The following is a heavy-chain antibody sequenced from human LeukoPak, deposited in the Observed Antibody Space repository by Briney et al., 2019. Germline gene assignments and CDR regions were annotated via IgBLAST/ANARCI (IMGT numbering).Heavy chain of an antibody. CDR2: IPYDGSNK. J-gene: IGHJ6*04. CDR3: AKGRPGDV. Sequence: GGSLRLSCAASGFTFSSYGMHWVRQAPGKGLEWVAFIPYDGSNKYYAESVKGRFTISRDTSKSTLYLQMNSLRAEDTAVYYCAKGRPGDVWGKGTTVTISS. V-gene: IGHV3-30*02. CDR1: GFTFSSYG.